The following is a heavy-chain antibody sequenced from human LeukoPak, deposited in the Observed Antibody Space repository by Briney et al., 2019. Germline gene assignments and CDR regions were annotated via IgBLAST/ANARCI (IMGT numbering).Heavy chain of an antibody. D-gene: IGHD6-13*01. CDR2: ISGSGGST. CDR1: GFTFSSYA. CDR3: AKVFDPSGSWSYYYYYGMDV. V-gene: IGHV3-23*01. J-gene: IGHJ6*02. Sequence: GGSLRLSCAASGFTFSSYAMSWVRQAPGKGLEWVSAISGSGGSTYYADSVKGRFTISRDNSKNTLYLQMNSLRAEDTAVYYCAKVFDPSGSWSYYYYYGMDVWGQGTTVTVSS.